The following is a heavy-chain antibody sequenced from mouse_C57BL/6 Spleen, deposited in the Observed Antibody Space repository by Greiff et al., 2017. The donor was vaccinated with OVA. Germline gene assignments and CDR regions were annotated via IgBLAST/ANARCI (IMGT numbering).Heavy chain of an antibody. J-gene: IGHJ2*01. Sequence: EVQLVESGPELVKPGASVKISCKASGYSFTGYYMNWVKQSPEKSLEWIGEINPSTGGTTYNQKFKAKATLTVDKSSSTAYMQLKSLTSEDSAVYYCARDRQLRYYFDYWGQGTTLTVSS. CDR2: INPSTGGT. CDR1: GYSFTGYY. CDR3: ARDRQLRYYFDY. V-gene: IGHV1-42*01. D-gene: IGHD3-2*02.